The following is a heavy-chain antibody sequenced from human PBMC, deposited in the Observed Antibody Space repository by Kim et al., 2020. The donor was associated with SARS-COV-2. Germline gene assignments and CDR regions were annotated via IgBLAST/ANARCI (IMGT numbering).Heavy chain of an antibody. CDR2: INHSGST. J-gene: IGHJ6*02. D-gene: IGHD2-21*02. Sequence: SETLSLTCAVYGGSFSGYYWSWIRQPPGKGLEWIGEINHSGSTNYNPSLKSRVTISVDTSKNQFSLKLSSVTAADTAVYYCARGSLSAAIRYYYYGMDVWGQGTTVTVSS. V-gene: IGHV4-34*01. CDR3: ARGSLSAAIRYYYYGMDV. CDR1: GGSFSGYY.